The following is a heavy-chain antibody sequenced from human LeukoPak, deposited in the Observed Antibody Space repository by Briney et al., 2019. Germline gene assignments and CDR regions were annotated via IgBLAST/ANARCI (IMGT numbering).Heavy chain of an antibody. J-gene: IGHJ4*02. CDR1: GGTFSSYA. CDR3: ARDRKGSSGYINY. CDR2: IIPIFGTA. D-gene: IGHD6-19*01. Sequence: ASVKVSCKASGGTFSSYAISWVRQAPGQGLEWMGGIIPIFGTANYAQKLQGRVTMTTDTSTSTAYMELRSLRSDDTAVYYCARDRKGSSGYINYWGQGTLVTVSS. V-gene: IGHV1-69*05.